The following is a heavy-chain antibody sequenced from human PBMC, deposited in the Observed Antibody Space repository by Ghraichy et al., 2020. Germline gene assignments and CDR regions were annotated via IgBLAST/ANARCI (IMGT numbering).Heavy chain of an antibody. V-gene: IGHV6-1*01. J-gene: IGHJ4*02. CDR2: TYYRSQWHF. CDR1: GDDVSRDTAT. CDR3: ARAGGGYYAD. D-gene: IGHD3-16*01. Sequence: SQTLSLTCAISGDDVSRDTATWNWLRHSPSRGLEWLGKTYYRSQWHFEYATSVEGRISVSPATSTNQFGMQLKSLTPEDTATYDCARAGGGYYADWSLGSLVTVTS.